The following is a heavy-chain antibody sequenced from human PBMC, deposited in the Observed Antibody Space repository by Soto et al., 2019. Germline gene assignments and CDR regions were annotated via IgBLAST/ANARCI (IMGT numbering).Heavy chain of an antibody. CDR2: ISDDGSNK. J-gene: IGHJ4*02. Sequence: QVQLVESGGGVVQPGRSLRLSCAASGFSFSSFGMHWVRQAPGTGLEWVAVISDDGSNKHYTDSVKGRFTISRDNSKNTLYLQMNSLRAEDTAVYYCVNDGRVYVPGGDWGQGALVTVSS. D-gene: IGHD1-26*01. V-gene: IGHV3-30*18. CDR1: GFSFSSFG. CDR3: VNDGRVYVPGGD.